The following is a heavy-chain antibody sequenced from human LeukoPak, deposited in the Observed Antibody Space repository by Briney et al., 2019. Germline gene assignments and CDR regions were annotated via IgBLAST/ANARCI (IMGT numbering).Heavy chain of an antibody. V-gene: IGHV4-4*07. CDR3: ARAGGYSLIDY. CDR1: GDSISSYY. D-gene: IGHD2-2*02. Sequence: PSETLSLTCTVSGDSISSYYWNWIRQPARKGLEWIGRIYTSGSTNFNPSLRSRVTMSVDTSKNQFSLRLSSVTAADTAVYYCARAGGYSLIDYWGQGTMVTVSS. J-gene: IGHJ4*02. CDR2: IYTSGST.